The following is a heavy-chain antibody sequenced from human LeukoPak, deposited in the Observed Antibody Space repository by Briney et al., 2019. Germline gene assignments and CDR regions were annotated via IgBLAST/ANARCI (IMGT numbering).Heavy chain of an antibody. V-gene: IGHV3-43*02. J-gene: IGHJ5*02. Sequence: GGSLRLSCAASGFTFSSYAMSWVRQAPGKGLEWVSAISGGGGSTYYADSVKGRFTISRDNSKNSLYLQMNSLRTEDTALYYCAKDMSPYYDSSGYRWFDPWGQGTLVTVSS. CDR3: AKDMSPYYDSSGYRWFDP. CDR1: GFTFSSYA. D-gene: IGHD3-22*01. CDR2: ISGGGGST.